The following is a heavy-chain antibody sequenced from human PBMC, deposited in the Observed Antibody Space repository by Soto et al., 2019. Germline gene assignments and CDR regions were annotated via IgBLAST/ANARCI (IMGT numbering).Heavy chain of an antibody. J-gene: IGHJ6*02. Sequence: LVESLKISCKGSGYIFTSYWISWWLQMAVEVLEWMGRIDPSDSYTNYSPSFQGHVTISADKSISTAYLQWSSLKASDTAMYYCASRTGTNERYYYYGMDVWGQGTTVTVSS. D-gene: IGHD1-7*01. CDR2: IDPSDSYT. CDR3: ASRTGTNERYYYYGMDV. CDR1: GYIFTSYW. V-gene: IGHV5-10-1*01.